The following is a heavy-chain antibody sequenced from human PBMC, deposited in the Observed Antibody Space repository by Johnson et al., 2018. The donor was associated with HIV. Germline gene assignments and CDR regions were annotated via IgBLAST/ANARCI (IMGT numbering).Heavy chain of an antibody. V-gene: IGHV3-15*01. J-gene: IGHJ3*02. Sequence: VQLVESGGDLVKPGGSLRLSCAASGFTFSNAWMSWVRQAPGKGLEWVGRIKRKTDGGTTDYAAPVKGRFTISRDDSKNTLYLQMNSLKTEDTAVYYCTTGNGGAFDIWGQGTMVTVSS. CDR1: GFTFSNAW. CDR3: TTGNGGAFDI. CDR2: IKRKTDGGTT.